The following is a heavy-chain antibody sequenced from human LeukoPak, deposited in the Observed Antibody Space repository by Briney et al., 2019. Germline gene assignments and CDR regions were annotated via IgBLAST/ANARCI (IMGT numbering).Heavy chain of an antibody. CDR1: GFTFSSYG. Sequence: GRSLRLSCAASGFTFSSYGTHWVRQAPGKGLEWVAVIWYDGSNKYYADSVKGRFTISRDNSKNTLYLQMNSLRAEDTAVYYCARDRGVAAGIFDYWGQGTLVTVSS. V-gene: IGHV3-33*01. J-gene: IGHJ4*02. D-gene: IGHD3-10*01. CDR3: ARDRGVAAGIFDY. CDR2: IWYDGSNK.